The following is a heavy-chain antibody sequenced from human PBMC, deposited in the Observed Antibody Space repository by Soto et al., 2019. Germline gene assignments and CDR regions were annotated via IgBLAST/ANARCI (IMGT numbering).Heavy chain of an antibody. V-gene: IGHV4-30-4*01. Sequence: SQTRSHTWTVSAGSISTGDNIGCCLRLPPRKRLEWIGYIYYSVSTYYNPSLKSRVTISLDTSKNQFSLKLSSVTAADTSVYYFFFLCYGID. CDR3: FFLCYGID. CDR1: AGSISTGDNI. D-gene: IGHD3-10*02. J-gene: IGHJ6*01. CDR2: IYYSVST.